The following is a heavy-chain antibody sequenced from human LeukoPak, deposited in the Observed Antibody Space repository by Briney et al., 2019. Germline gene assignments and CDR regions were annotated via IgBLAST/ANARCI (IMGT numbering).Heavy chain of an antibody. V-gene: IGHV3-49*04. CDR3: ATSSSGYDFLFDY. CDR1: GFTFGDYA. CDR2: IRSKAYGGTT. Sequence: GGSLRLSCTASGFTFGDYAMSWVRQAPGKGLEWVGFIRSKAYGGTTEYAASVKGRFTISRDDSKSIAYLQMNSLKTEDSAMYYCATSSSGYDFLFDYWGQGTLVTVSS. J-gene: IGHJ4*02. D-gene: IGHD5-12*01.